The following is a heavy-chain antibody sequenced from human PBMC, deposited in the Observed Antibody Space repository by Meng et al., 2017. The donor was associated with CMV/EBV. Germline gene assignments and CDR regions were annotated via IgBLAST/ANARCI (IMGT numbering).Heavy chain of an antibody. CDR3: AKDDTVWTKYSGSYLADY. CDR2: ISYDGSNK. CDR1: TFSSYG. V-gene: IGHV3-30*18. Sequence: TFSSYGRHWVRQAPGKGLEWVAVISYDGSNKYYADSVKGRFTISRDNSKNTLYLQMNSLRAEDTAVYYCAKDDTVWTKYSGSYLADYWGQGTLVTVSS. J-gene: IGHJ4*02. D-gene: IGHD1-26*01.